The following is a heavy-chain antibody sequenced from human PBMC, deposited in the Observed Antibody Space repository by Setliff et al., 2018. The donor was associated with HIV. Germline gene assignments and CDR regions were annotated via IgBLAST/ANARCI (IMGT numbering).Heavy chain of an antibody. Sequence: GASVKVSCKASGGTFSSYAISWVRQAPGQGLEWMGGTIPILGIANYAQKFQGRVTITTDESTSTAYMELSSLRSEDTAVYYCARGRDPVKHNSGWYWGYYFDYWGQGTLVTVSS. J-gene: IGHJ4*02. D-gene: IGHD6-19*01. V-gene: IGHV1-69*10. CDR2: TIPILGIA. CDR3: ARGRDPVKHNSGWYWGYYFDY. CDR1: GGTFSSYA.